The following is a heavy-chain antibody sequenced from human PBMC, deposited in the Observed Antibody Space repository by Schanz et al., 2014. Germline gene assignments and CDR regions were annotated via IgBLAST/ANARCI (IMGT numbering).Heavy chain of an antibody. V-gene: IGHV1-18*01. CDR3: ASSGAGYSSSWDFDY. Sequence: QVQLLQSGAEVKKPGASMKVSCKASGGTFSSDTFSWVRQAPGQGLEWMGRISTSNGNTNYIQKLQGRVTMTADTSTSTAYMDLRSLRSDDTAVYYCASSGAGYSSSWDFDYWGQGTLVTVSS. J-gene: IGHJ4*02. CDR2: ISTSNGNT. CDR1: GGTFSSDT. D-gene: IGHD6-13*01.